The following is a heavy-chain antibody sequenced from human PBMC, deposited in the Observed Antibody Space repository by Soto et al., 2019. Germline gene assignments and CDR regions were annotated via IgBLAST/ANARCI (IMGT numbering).Heavy chain of an antibody. CDR3: ARVSGSYSYGMDV. D-gene: IGHD1-26*01. J-gene: IGHJ6*02. CDR2: IYHSGSP. Sequence: QVQLQESGPGLVKPSGTLSLTCAVSGGSLSSINWWSWVRQPPGKGLEWIGEIYHSGSPNYTPSLKRRVTISVDKSKNPLSLKLSSVTAAAPAVYYCARVSGSYSYGMDVWGQGTTVTVSS. V-gene: IGHV4-4*02. CDR1: GGSLSSINW.